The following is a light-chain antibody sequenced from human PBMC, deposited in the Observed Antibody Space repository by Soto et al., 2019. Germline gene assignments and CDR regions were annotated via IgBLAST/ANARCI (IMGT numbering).Light chain of an antibody. CDR2: GAS. CDR3: HQYGSSPFT. CDR1: QPVSANY. V-gene: IGKV3-20*01. J-gene: IGKJ3*01. Sequence: VVLTQSPATLSLSPGERATLSCRANQPVSANYLAWYQQKPGQAPRLLIYGASSRATGMPDRFSGSGSGTDFTLTISRLEPEDFAVFYCHQYGSSPFTFGPGTKVDIK.